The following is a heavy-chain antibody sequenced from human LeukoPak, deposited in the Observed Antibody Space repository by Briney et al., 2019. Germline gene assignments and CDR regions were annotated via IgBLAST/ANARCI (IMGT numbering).Heavy chain of an antibody. D-gene: IGHD6-19*01. V-gene: IGHV3-23*01. J-gene: IGHJ4*02. CDR1: RFTFSSYA. Sequence: GGSLRLSCAASRFTFSSYAMSWVRQAPGKGLQWVSGISNSGGATYYADSVKGRFTISRGNPKNTLYLQMNSLRVEDTAVYHCAKDFSAVSGTPPLGHWGPGILVTVSS. CDR2: ISNSGGAT. CDR3: AKDFSAVSGTPPLGH.